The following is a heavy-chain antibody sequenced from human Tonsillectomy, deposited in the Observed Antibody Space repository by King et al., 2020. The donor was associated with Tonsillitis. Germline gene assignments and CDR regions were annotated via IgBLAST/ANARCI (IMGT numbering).Heavy chain of an antibody. Sequence: VQLQQWGTGLLKPSETLSLTCAVYGGSFSGYYWSWIRQPPGKGLEWIGEINDSGSTNYNPSLESRCTLSVDTSKNQFSLKLTSVTAADTAVYYCTRVPILGSSGFLLDSWGQGTLLTVSS. CDR2: INDSGST. CDR3: TRVPILGSSGFLLDS. V-gene: IGHV4-34*01. D-gene: IGHD6-13*01. CDR1: GGSFSGYY. J-gene: IGHJ4*02.